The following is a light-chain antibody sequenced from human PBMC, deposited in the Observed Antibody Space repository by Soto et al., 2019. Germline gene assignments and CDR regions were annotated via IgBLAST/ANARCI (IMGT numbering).Light chain of an antibody. CDR3: QQYKSYPWT. CDR2: KAS. V-gene: IGKV1-5*03. Sequence: DIQMTQSPSTLSASVGDRVTITCRASRSISSWLAWYQQIPGKAPKLLIYKASSLESGVPSRFSGSGSETEFTLTISSVQPDDFADYYCQQYKSYPWTFGQGTKVE. CDR1: RSISSW. J-gene: IGKJ1*01.